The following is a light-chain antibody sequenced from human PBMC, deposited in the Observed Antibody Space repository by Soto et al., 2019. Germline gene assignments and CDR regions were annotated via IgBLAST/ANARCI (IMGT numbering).Light chain of an antibody. Sequence: EIVLTQSPATLYLSPGERATLSCRASQSVSSYLAWYQQKPGQAPRLLIYDSSNRATGIPARFSGSEYGTDFPLTISSLEPENFAVYYCQQRTHWPGTFGGGTKVEIK. CDR3: QQRTHWPGT. J-gene: IGKJ4*01. CDR2: DSS. CDR1: QSVSSY. V-gene: IGKV3-11*01.